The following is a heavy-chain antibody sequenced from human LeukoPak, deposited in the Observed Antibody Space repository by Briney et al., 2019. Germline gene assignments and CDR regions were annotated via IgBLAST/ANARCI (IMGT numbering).Heavy chain of an antibody. CDR3: ARGYSSSWYDAFDI. Sequence: ASVKVSCKASGYTFTGYYMHWVRQAPGQGLEWMGWINPNSGGTNYAQKFQGRVTMTWDTSISTAYMELSRLRSDDTAVYYCARGYSSSWYDAFDIWGQGTMVTVSS. J-gene: IGHJ3*02. D-gene: IGHD6-13*01. V-gene: IGHV1-2*02. CDR1: GYTFTGYY. CDR2: INPNSGGT.